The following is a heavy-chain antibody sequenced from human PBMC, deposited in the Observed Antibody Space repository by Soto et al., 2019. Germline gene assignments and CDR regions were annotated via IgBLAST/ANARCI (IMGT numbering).Heavy chain of an antibody. J-gene: IGHJ6*03. D-gene: IGHD4-17*01. V-gene: IGHV3-20*01. CDR1: GFTFDDYG. Sequence: GGSLRLSCAASGFTFDDYGMSWVRQAPGKGLEWVSGINWNGGSTGYADSVKGRFTISRDNAKNSLYLQMNSLRAEDTALYHCARAAYGDDYYYMDVWGKGTTVTVSS. CDR2: INWNGGST. CDR3: ARAAYGDDYYYMDV.